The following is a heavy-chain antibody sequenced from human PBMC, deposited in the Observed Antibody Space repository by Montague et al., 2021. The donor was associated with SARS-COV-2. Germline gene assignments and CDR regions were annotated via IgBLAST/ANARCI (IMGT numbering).Heavy chain of an antibody. J-gene: IGHJ6*02. CDR3: ASGIYPSGSYYNRYYYCLNI. D-gene: IGHD3-10*01. CDR1: GGSLSGYY. V-gene: IGHV4-34*01. Sequence: SETLSLTCAVYGGSLSGYYRSWIRQPPEKGLEWIGEINHSANTKYNPSLKSPVTISIDTSKNQFSLKMTSVTAADTATYYCASGIYPSGSYYNRYYYCLNIWGPGTTVIVSS. CDR2: INHSANT.